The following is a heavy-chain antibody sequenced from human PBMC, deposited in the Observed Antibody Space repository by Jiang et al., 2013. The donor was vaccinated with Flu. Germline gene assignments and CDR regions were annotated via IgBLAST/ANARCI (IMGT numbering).Heavy chain of an antibody. J-gene: IGHJ4*02. D-gene: IGHD4-23*01. V-gene: IGHV3-33*01. Sequence: VQLVESGGGVVQPGTSLRLSCATSGFTFSSYGMHWVRQAPGKGLEWVAAIWYDGNNKYYADSVKGRFTISRDNSKNTVYLQMNSLRAEDTVVYYCARDRWTMTPLLNYWGQGALVTVSS. CDR3: ARDRWTMTPLLNY. CDR1: GFTFSSYG. CDR2: IWYDGNNK.